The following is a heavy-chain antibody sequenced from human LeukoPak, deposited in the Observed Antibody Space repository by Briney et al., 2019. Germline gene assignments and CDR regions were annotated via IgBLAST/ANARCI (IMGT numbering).Heavy chain of an antibody. CDR1: GLTFTNAW. Sequence: GGSLRLSCAVSGLTFTNAWMTWVRQAPGKGLEWVSAISGSGGSTYYADSVKGRFTISRDNSKNTLYLQMNSLRAEDTAVYYCAKMAEYSSSSDYWGQGTLVTVSS. V-gene: IGHV3-23*01. J-gene: IGHJ4*02. CDR3: AKMAEYSSSSDY. CDR2: ISGSGGST. D-gene: IGHD6-6*01.